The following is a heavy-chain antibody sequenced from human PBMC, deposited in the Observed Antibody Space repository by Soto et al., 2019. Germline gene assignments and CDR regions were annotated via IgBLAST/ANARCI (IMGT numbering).Heavy chain of an antibody. D-gene: IGHD3-22*01. CDR2: IYYSGST. J-gene: IGHJ4*02. CDR3: ARESITMIGSTVDY. V-gene: IGHV4-31*03. Sequence: SETLSLTCTVSGGSISSGGYYWSWIRQHPGKGLEWIGYIYYSGSTYYNPSLKSRVTISVDTSKNQFSLKLSSVTAADTAVYYCARESITMIGSTVDYWGQGTLVTVSS. CDR1: GGSISSGGYY.